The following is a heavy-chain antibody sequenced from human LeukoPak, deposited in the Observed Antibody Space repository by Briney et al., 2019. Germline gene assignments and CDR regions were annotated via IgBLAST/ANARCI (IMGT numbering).Heavy chain of an antibody. D-gene: IGHD6-13*01. Sequence: GGSLRLSCAGSGFPFSSHGMNWVRQAPGKGLEWVSGISPGGGPTYYADSVKGRFTISRDDSKNTLYLQMNSLRAEDTAVYYCAKKGMKDAFDIWGQGTMVTVSS. J-gene: IGHJ3*02. CDR2: ISPGGGPT. V-gene: IGHV3-23*01. CDR3: AKKGMKDAFDI. CDR1: GFPFSSHG.